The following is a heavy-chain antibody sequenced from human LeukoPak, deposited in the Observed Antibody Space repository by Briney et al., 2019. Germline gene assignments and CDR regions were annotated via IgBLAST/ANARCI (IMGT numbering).Heavy chain of an antibody. Sequence: PGGSLRLSCAASGFTFSSYWMSWVRQAPGKGLEWVANIKKDGSEKYYVDSVKGRFTISRDNAKTSLYLQMNSLRAEDTAVYYCAREFLAYCGGDCPFDPWGQGTLVTVSS. CDR2: IKKDGSEK. D-gene: IGHD2-21*02. CDR3: AREFLAYCGGDCPFDP. CDR1: GFTFSSYW. V-gene: IGHV3-7*03. J-gene: IGHJ5*02.